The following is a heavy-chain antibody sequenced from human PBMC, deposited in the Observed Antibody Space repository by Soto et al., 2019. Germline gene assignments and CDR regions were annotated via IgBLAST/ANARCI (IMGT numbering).Heavy chain of an antibody. CDR1: GGSISSYY. CDR3: ASAPGLAAAGTLFYYYYYMDV. D-gene: IGHD6-13*01. J-gene: IGHJ6*03. V-gene: IGHV4-59*08. Sequence: SETLSLTCTVSGGSISSYYWSWIRQPPGKGLEWNGYIYYSGSTNYNPSLKSRVTISVDTSKNQFSLKLSSVTAADTAVYYCASAPGLAAAGTLFYYYYYMDVWGKGTTVTVSS. CDR2: IYYSGST.